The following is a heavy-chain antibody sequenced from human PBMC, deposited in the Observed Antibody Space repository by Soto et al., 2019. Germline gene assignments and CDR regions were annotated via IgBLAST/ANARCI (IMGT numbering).Heavy chain of an antibody. V-gene: IGHV3-74*01. D-gene: IGHD3-22*01. Sequence: EVQLVESGGALVQPGGSLRLSCAASGFTFSSYWMHWVRQAPGKGLVWVSRINGDGSTTTYADSVKGRFIISIDNAKNMLYLQMTSLTAEDTAVYYCARPRYDGSGTPFDHWGQGTLVTVSS. J-gene: IGHJ4*02. CDR2: INGDGSTT. CDR3: ARPRYDGSGTPFDH. CDR1: GFTFSSYW.